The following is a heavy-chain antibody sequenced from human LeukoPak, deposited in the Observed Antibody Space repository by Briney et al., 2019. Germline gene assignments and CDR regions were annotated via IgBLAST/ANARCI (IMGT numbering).Heavy chain of an antibody. CDR2: MNPKSGNT. D-gene: IGHD6-19*01. CDR1: GYTFTSYD. CDR3: ARRAVDNSYYYYMDV. J-gene: IGHJ6*03. Sequence: VASVKVSCKASGYTFTSYDINWVRQVTGQGLERMGWMNPKSGNTGYAQKFQGRVTITRNTSISTAYMEVSSLRYEDTAVYYCARRAVDNSYYYYMDVWGKGTTVTVSS. V-gene: IGHV1-8*03.